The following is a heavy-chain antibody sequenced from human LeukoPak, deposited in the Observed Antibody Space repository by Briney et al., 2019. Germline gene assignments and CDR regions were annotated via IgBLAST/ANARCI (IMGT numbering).Heavy chain of an antibody. CDR1: GFTFSSYW. Sequence: PGGSLRLSCAASGFTFSSYWMHWVRQAPGKGLVWVSRINTDGSSTSYADSVKGRFTISRDIAKNTLYLQMNSLRAEDTAVYYCARDFHDYGIYSGYWGQGTLVTVSS. J-gene: IGHJ4*02. V-gene: IGHV3-74*01. CDR2: INTDGSST. D-gene: IGHD4-17*01. CDR3: ARDFHDYGIYSGY.